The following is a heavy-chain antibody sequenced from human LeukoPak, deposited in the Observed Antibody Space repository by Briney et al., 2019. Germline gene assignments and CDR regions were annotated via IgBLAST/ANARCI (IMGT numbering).Heavy chain of an antibody. J-gene: IGHJ4*02. CDR2: ISNRGRT. CDR3: ARRDTAMVRCCDY. CDR1: DDSMRSDSYY. V-gene: IGHV4-38-2*01. D-gene: IGHD5-18*01. Sequence: PSETLSLTCAVSDDSMRSDSYYWGWTRQSPGKALEWIGSISNRGRTLYSPSLKSRVTISVDTSKNQFYLKVNSVTAADTAVYYCARRDTAMVRCCDYWGQGTLVTVSS.